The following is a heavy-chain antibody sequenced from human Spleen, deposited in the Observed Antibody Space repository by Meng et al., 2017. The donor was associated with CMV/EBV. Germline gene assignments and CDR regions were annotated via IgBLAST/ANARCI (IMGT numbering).Heavy chain of an antibody. Sequence: GESLKISCAASGFTFSSYSMNRVRQAPGKGLEWVSSISSSSSYIYYADSVKGRFTISRDNAKNSLHLQMNSLRAEDTAVYYCARAGGIRGYCGQGTLVTVSS. V-gene: IGHV3-21*01. CDR1: GFTFSSYS. CDR2: ISSSSSYI. J-gene: IGHJ4*02. D-gene: IGHD3-10*01. CDR3: ARAGGIRGY.